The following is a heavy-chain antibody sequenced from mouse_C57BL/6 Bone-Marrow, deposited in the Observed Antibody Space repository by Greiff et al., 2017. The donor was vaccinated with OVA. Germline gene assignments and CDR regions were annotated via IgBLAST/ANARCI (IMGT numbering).Heavy chain of an antibody. CDR3: ASPYYYGSSQGNWYFDV. CDR2: IYPGDGDT. Sequence: VQLQQSGAELVKPGASVKISCKASGYAFSSYWMNWVKQRPGKGLEWIGQIYPGDGDTNYNGKFKGKATLTADKSSSTAYMQLSSLTSEDSAVYFCASPYYYGSSQGNWYFDVWGTGTTVTVSS. J-gene: IGHJ1*03. D-gene: IGHD1-1*01. V-gene: IGHV1-80*01. CDR1: GYAFSSYW.